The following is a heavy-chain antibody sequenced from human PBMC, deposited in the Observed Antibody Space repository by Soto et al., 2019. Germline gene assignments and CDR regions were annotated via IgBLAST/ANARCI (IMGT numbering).Heavy chain of an antibody. CDR2: ISYTGST. D-gene: IGHD4-17*01. J-gene: IGHJ4*02. Sequence: QVQLQESGPGLVKPSQTLSLTCTVSGGYISSGGYFWSWIRQHPGKGLEWIAYISYTGSTYYNPSLKSRVTISVDTSKNQFSLKLSSVTAADTAVYYCARTTYGHKFDQWGQGTLVTVSS. V-gene: IGHV4-31*03. CDR1: GGYISSGGYF. CDR3: ARTTYGHKFDQ.